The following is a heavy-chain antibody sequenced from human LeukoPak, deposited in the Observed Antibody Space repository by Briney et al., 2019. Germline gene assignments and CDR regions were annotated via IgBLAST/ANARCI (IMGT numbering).Heavy chain of an antibody. CDR2: TKQDGSEK. CDR1: GFTFSSYW. J-gene: IGHJ4*02. V-gene: IGHV3-7*01. D-gene: IGHD4-17*01. CDR3: ARDKFNGDSYFDN. Sequence: GGSLRLSCAASGFTFSSYWMSWVRQAPGKGLEWVANTKQDGSEKHYVDSVKGRFTISRDNAENSLYLQMNSLRAEDTAVYYCARDKFNGDSYFDNWGQGTLVTVSS.